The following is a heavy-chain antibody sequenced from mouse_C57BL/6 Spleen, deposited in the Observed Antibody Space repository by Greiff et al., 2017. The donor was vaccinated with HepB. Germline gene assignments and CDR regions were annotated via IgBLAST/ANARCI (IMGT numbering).Heavy chain of an antibody. V-gene: IGHV1-69*01. J-gene: IGHJ2*01. Sequence: QVQLQQPGAELVMPGASVKLSCKASGYTFTSYWMHWVKQRPGQGLEWIGEIDPSDSYTNYNQEFKGKSTLTVAKSSSTAYMQLSSLTSEDSAVYYCARRGIPYFDYWGQGTTLTVSS. CDR2: IDPSDSYT. CDR3: ARRGIPYFDY. CDR1: GYTFTSYW.